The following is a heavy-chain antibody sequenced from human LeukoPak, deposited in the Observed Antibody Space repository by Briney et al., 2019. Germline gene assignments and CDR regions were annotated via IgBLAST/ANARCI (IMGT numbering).Heavy chain of an antibody. Sequence: PSQTLSLTCTVSGGSISSGDYYWSWIRQPPGKGLEWIGYIYYSGSTNYNPSLKSRVTISVDTSKNQFSLKLSSVTAADTAVYYCARRPPYYGMDVWGQGTTVTVSS. CDR2: IYYSGST. J-gene: IGHJ6*02. D-gene: IGHD6-6*01. CDR1: GGSISSGDYY. V-gene: IGHV4-30-4*01. CDR3: ARRPPYYGMDV.